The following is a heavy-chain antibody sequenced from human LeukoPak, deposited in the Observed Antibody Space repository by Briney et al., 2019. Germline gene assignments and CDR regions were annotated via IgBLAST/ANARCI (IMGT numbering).Heavy chain of an antibody. CDR2: TYDRSKWYN. CDR1: GDSVSSNSAA. D-gene: IGHD2-15*01. Sequence: SQTLSLTCAISGDSVSSNSAAWNWIRQSPSRGLEWLGRTYDRSKWYNDYAVSVKSRITINPDTSKNQFSLQLNSVTPEDTAVYYCARSSVVVVAATYDTYNWFVPWGQGTLVTVSS. CDR3: ARSSVVVVAATYDTYNWFVP. V-gene: IGHV6-1*01. J-gene: IGHJ5*02.